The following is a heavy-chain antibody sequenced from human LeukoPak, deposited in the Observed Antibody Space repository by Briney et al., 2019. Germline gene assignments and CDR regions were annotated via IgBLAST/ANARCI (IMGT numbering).Heavy chain of an antibody. CDR3: VRDRLFSFDATDYYYFDY. V-gene: IGHV3-48*01. CDR2: ISDSGTII. J-gene: IGHJ4*02. D-gene: IGHD3-9*01. CDR1: GFSFSSYA. Sequence: GGSLRLSCTASGFSFSSYAMNWVRLAPGKGLEWLSYISDSGTIIDYADSVKGRFTVSRDNAKKSLYLQLNSLKAEDTAVYYCVRDRLFSFDATDYYYFDYWGQGALVTVSS.